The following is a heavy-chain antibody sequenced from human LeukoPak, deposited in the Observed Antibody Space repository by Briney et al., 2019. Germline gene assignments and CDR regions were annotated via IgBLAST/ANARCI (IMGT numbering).Heavy chain of an antibody. J-gene: IGHJ4*02. CDR1: GFTFSNYA. Sequence: GGSLRLSCAASGFTFSNYAMSWVRQAPGKGPEWVSAITGSGGNTYYADSVKGRFTISRDNSKNTVFLQMNSLRAEDTAVYYCAKWGDYDVLTGYYVSDYWGQGTLVTVSS. V-gene: IGHV3-23*01. D-gene: IGHD3-9*01. CDR3: AKWGDYDVLTGYYVSDY. CDR2: ITGSGGNT.